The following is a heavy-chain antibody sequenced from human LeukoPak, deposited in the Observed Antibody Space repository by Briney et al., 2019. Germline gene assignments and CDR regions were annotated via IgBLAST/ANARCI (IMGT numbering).Heavy chain of an antibody. CDR2: IFYSGTT. V-gene: IGHV4-59*01. CDR3: AREDISAPLDY. CDR1: GGPISSYY. D-gene: IGHD6-6*01. J-gene: IGHJ4*02. Sequence: SETLSLTCTVSGGPISSYYWSWIRQPPGKGLEWIGYIFYSGTTKYNPSLKSRVTISADMSRDQFFLQLTSVTAADTAVYYCAREDISAPLDYWGQGTLVTVSS.